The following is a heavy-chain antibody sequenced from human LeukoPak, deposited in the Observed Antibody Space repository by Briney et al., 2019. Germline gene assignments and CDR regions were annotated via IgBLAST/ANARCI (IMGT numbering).Heavy chain of an antibody. V-gene: IGHV3-64*01. J-gene: IGHJ4*02. Sequence: GGSLRLSCAASGFTFTSYPMHWVRQAPGKGLEYVSAISSNGGSTYYAHSVKGRFTISRDDSKNTLYLQMGSLRAEDMAVYYCAKGVRGVIAYYLDYWGQGTLVTVSS. CDR2: ISSNGGST. CDR3: AKGVRGVIAYYLDY. D-gene: IGHD3-10*01. CDR1: GFTFTSYP.